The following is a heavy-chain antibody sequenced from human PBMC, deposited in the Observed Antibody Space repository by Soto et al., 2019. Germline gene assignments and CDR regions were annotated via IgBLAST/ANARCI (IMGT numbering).Heavy chain of an antibody. CDR1: GGSISSTSYY. CDR3: PRRTNSIDP. Sequence: PSENLSLTCTVSGGSISSTSYYCGWIRQHPGKGLEWIGSIYYSGSTSYNPSLKSRVTISVDTSKNQFSLKLSPVAAPGTAVYYGPRRTNSIDPCCQATL. CDR2: IYYSGST. J-gene: IGHJ5*02. D-gene: IGHD1-1*01. V-gene: IGHV4-39*01.